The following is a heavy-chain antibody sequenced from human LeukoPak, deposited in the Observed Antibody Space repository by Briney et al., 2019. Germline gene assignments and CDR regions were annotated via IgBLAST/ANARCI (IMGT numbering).Heavy chain of an antibody. CDR1: GGSITNYYY. Sequence: SETLSLTCTVSGGSITNYYYWHWIRQPAGKGLEWIGRIYATGITNYNASFKSRVTISLDTSKNQFSLKLSSVTAADTAVYYCARNQENDWFDPWGQGTLVTVSS. V-gene: IGHV4-4*07. CDR3: ARNQENDWFDP. J-gene: IGHJ5*02. D-gene: IGHD1-1*01. CDR2: IYATGIT.